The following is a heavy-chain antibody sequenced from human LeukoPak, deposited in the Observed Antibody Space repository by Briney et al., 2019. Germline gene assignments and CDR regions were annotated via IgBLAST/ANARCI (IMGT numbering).Heavy chain of an antibody. V-gene: IGHV4-34*01. CDR2: INHSGST. CDR3: ATNYYHSSGLTDY. J-gene: IGHJ4*02. D-gene: IGHD3-22*01. CDR1: GGSFSGYY. Sequence: SETLSLTCAVYGGSFSGYYWSWIRQPPGKGLEWIGEINHSGSTNYNPSLKSRVTISVDTSKNQFSLKLSSVTAADTAVYYCATNYYHSSGLTDYWGQGTLVTVSS.